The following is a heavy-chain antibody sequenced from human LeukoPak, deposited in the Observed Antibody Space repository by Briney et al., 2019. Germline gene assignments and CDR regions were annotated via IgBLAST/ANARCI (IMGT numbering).Heavy chain of an antibody. J-gene: IGHJ4*02. V-gene: IGHV4-59*01. CDR3: ARGGNFYRGHYFDY. CDR1: GGFISEYY. D-gene: IGHD1-26*01. CDR2: IYYTGST. Sequence: PSETLSLTCTVSGGFISEYYWYWMRQPPGKGLEWIGYIYYTGSTKYHPSLKSRLTISVDTSKNQFSLRLTSVTAADTAVYYCARGGNFYRGHYFDYWGQGALVTVSS.